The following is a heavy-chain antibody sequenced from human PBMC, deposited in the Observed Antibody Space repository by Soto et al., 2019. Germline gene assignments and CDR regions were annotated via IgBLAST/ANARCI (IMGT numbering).Heavy chain of an antibody. J-gene: IGHJ6*02. CDR3: ARAFCGGDCYSSNYYYYGMDV. V-gene: IGHV1-69*13. Sequence: SVKVSCTASGXTFSSYAISWVRQAPGQGLEWMGGIIPIFGTANYAQKFQGRVTITADESTSTAYMELSSLRSEDTAVYYCARAFCGGDCYSSNYYYYGMDVWGQGTTVTVSS. CDR1: GXTFSSYA. D-gene: IGHD2-21*02. CDR2: IIPIFGTA.